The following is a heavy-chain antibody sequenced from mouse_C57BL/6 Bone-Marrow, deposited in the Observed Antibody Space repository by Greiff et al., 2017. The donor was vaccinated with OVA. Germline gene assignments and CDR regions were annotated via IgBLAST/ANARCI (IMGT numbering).Heavy chain of an antibody. V-gene: IGHV1-50*01. CDR2: IDPSDSYT. J-gene: IGHJ2*01. D-gene: IGHD2-3*01. Sequence: QVQLQQPGAELVKPGASVKLSCKASGYTFTSYWMQWVKQRPGQGLEWIGEIDPSDSYTNYTQKFKGKATLTVDTSSSTAYMQLSSLTSEYSAVYYCATFYDGYPYYFDYWGQGTTLTVSS. CDR1: GYTFTSYW. CDR3: ATFYDGYPYYFDY.